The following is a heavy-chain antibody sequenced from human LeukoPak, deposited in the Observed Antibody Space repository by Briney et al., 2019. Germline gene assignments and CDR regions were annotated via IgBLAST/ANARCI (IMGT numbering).Heavy chain of an antibody. Sequence: PSETLSLTCTVSGGSISSYYWSWIRQPPGKGLEWIGYISYSGTTNYNPSLKSRVTISVDTSKNQFSLKLSSVTAADTAVYYCARAYDYGFPYSDYWGQGTLVTVSS. CDR1: GGSISSYY. J-gene: IGHJ4*02. CDR2: ISYSGTT. CDR3: ARAYDYGFPYSDY. V-gene: IGHV4-59*01. D-gene: IGHD4-17*01.